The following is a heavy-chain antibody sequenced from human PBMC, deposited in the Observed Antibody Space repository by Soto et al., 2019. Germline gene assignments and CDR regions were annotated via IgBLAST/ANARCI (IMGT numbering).Heavy chain of an antibody. CDR1: GFTFSSYA. CDR3: ARLSSSGWYEIDY. D-gene: IGHD6-19*01. V-gene: IGHV3-30-3*01. Sequence: QVQLVESGGGVVQPGRSLRLSCAASGFTFSSYAMHWVRQAPGKGLEWVAVISYDGSNKYYADSVKGRFTISRDNSKNTLYLQMNSLRAEDTAVYYCARLSSSGWYEIDYWGQGTLVTVSS. J-gene: IGHJ4*02. CDR2: ISYDGSNK.